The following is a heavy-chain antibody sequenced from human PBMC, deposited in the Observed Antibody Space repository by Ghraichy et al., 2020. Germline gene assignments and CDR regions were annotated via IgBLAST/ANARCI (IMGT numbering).Heavy chain of an antibody. CDR3: ARFYDSSGMGLLHVLTRDAFDI. D-gene: IGHD3-22*01. Sequence: SGPTLVKPTQTLTLTCTFSGFSLSTSGMCVSWIRQPPGKALEWLARIDWDDDKYYSTSLKTRLTISKDTSKNQVVLTMTNMDPVDTATYYCARFYDSSGMGLLHVLTRDAFDIWGQGTMVTVSS. CDR2: IDWDDDK. J-gene: IGHJ3*02. V-gene: IGHV2-70*11. CDR1: GFSLSTSGMC.